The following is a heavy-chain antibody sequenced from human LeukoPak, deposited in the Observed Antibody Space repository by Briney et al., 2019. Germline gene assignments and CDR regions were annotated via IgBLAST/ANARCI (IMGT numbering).Heavy chain of an antibody. CDR1: GGSISSYY. J-gene: IGHJ4*02. CDR3: AREYSSSRALDY. CDR2: IYYSGST. Sequence: SETLSLTCTVSGGSISSYYWSWIRQPPGKGLEWIGYIYYSGSTNYNPSLKSRVTISVDTSKNQLSPNLTSVTAADTAVYYCAREYSSSRALDYWGQGTLVTVSS. D-gene: IGHD6-13*01. V-gene: IGHV4-59*12.